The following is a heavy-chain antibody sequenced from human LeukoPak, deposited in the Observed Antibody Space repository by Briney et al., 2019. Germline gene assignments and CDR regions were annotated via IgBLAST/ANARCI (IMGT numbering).Heavy chain of an antibody. CDR1: GFTFSSYE. J-gene: IGHJ3*02. D-gene: IGHD2-15*01. CDR2: IKQDGSEK. CDR3: ARDGDRCSGGSCYGGVAFDI. V-gene: IGHV3-7*01. Sequence: QPGGSLRLSCAASGFTFSSYEMNWVRQAPGKGLEWVANIKQDGSEKYYVDSVKGRFTISRDNAKNSLYLQMNSLRAEDTAVYYCARDGDRCSGGSCYGGVAFDIWGQGTMVTVSS.